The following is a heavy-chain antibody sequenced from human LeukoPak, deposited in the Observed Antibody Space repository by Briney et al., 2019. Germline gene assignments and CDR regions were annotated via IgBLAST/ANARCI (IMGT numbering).Heavy chain of an antibody. Sequence: PSETLSLTCTVSGGSISPYYWRWIRQPPGKGLEWIGYIYYSGSTNYNPSLKSRVTVSVDTSKNQFSLKLSSVTAADTAVYYCARAPAPPDPYYYYYMDVWGKGTTATVSS. D-gene: IGHD1-14*01. CDR1: GGSISPYY. V-gene: IGHV4-59*08. CDR2: IYYSGST. CDR3: ARAPAPPDPYYYYYMDV. J-gene: IGHJ6*03.